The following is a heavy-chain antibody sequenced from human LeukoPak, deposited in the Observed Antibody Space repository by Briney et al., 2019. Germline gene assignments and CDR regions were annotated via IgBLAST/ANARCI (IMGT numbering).Heavy chain of an antibody. CDR3: ARGAYDYYDSSGYYYTLYYYYYMDV. Sequence: ASVKVSCKASGYTFTGYCMHWVRQAPGQGLEWMGWINPNSGGTNYAQKFQGRVTMTRDTSISTAYMELSRLRSDDTAVYYCARGAYDYYDSSGYYYTLYYYYYMDVWGKGTTVTTSS. V-gene: IGHV1-2*02. J-gene: IGHJ6*03. CDR1: GYTFTGYC. CDR2: INPNSGGT. D-gene: IGHD3-22*01.